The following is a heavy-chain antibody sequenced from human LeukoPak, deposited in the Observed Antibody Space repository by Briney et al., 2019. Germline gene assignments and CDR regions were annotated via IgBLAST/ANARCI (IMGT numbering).Heavy chain of an antibody. Sequence: HSGGSLRLSCAAAGFTVSDNYMTWVRQAPGKGLVWVSRINSDGSSTSYADSVKGRFTISRDNAKNTLYLQMNSLRAEDTAVYYCARVEYSSGWYDEYFQHWGQGTLVTVSS. J-gene: IGHJ1*01. CDR3: ARVEYSSGWYDEYFQH. V-gene: IGHV3-74*01. CDR2: INSDGSST. D-gene: IGHD6-19*01. CDR1: GFTVSDNY.